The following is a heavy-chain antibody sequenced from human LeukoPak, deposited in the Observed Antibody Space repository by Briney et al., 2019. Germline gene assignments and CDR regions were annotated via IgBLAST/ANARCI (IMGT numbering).Heavy chain of an antibody. CDR3: ARARYCSSTSCYYSSVDWFDP. CDR1: GGSISSGGYS. V-gene: IGHV4-31*03. Sequence: SQTLSLTCTVSGGSISSGGYSWSWIRQHPGKGLEWIGYIYYSGSTYYNPSLKSRVTISVDTSKNQFSLKLSSVTAADTAVYYCARARYCSSTSCYYSSVDWFDPWGQGTLVTVSS. J-gene: IGHJ5*02. D-gene: IGHD2-2*01. CDR2: IYYSGST.